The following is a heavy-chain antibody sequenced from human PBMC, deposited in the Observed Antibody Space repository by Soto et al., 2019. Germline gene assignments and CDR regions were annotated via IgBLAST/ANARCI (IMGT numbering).Heavy chain of an antibody. CDR3: ARDLGRLMGATPGY. D-gene: IGHD1-26*01. CDR1: GFTFSSYS. CDR2: ISYSSSYI. J-gene: IGHJ4*02. Sequence: SCAASGFTFSSYSMNWVRQAPGKGLEWVSSISYSSSYIYYADSVKGRFTISRDNAKNSLYLQMNSLRAEDTAVYYCARDLGRLMGATPGYWGQGTLVTVSS. V-gene: IGHV3-21*01.